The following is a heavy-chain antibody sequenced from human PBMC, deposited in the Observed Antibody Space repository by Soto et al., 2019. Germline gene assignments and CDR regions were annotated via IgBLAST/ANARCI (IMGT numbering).Heavy chain of an antibody. CDR1: GGSISSGGYY. CDR3: ARDPNYYGSGRSRAFDI. V-gene: IGHV4-31*03. Sequence: ASETLSLTCTVSGGSISSGGYYWSWIRQHPGKGLEWIGYIYYSGSTYYNPSLKSRVTISVDTSKNQFSLKLSSVTAADTAVYYCARDPNYYGSGRSRAFDIWGQGTMVTVSS. J-gene: IGHJ3*02. D-gene: IGHD3-10*01. CDR2: IYYSGST.